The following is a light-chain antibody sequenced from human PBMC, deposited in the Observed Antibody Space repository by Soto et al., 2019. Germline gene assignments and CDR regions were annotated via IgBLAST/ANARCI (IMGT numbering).Light chain of an antibody. J-gene: IGLJ3*02. Sequence: QSALTQPRSVSGSPGQSVTISCTGTSSDIGSYNYVSWYQQHPGKAPKLMIYDVAKRPSGVPDRFSGSKFGNTASLTISGLQPEDEADYYCCSETIIFVPWVFGGGTKLTVL. CDR2: DVA. V-gene: IGLV2-11*01. CDR3: CSETIIFVPWV. CDR1: SSDIGSYNY.